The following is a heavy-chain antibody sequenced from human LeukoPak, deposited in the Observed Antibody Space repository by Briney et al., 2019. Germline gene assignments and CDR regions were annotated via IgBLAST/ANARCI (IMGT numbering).Heavy chain of an antibody. CDR1: SGSFTDYY. CDR2: INQSGST. V-gene: IGHV4-34*01. D-gene: IGHD3-22*01. J-gene: IGHJ5*02. Sequence: PSETLSLTCAVSSGSFTDYYWSWIRQSPGRGLEWIGEINQSGSTDNNPSLKSRVIISMDTSKTQFSLNLSSVTAADTAVYYCARVNYHDSGGSYWWFDPWGQGTLVTVSS. CDR3: ARVNYHDSGGSYWWFDP.